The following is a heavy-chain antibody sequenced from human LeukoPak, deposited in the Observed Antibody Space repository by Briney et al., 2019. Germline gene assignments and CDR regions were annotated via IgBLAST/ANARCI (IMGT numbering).Heavy chain of an antibody. V-gene: IGHV4-4*07. J-gene: IGHJ4*02. Sequence: SETLSLTCTVSGGSISSYYWSWIRQPAGKGLEWIGRIYTSGSTNYNPSLKSRVTMSVDMSKNQFSLKLSSVTAADTAVYYCARDRYYYDSSGYYYFDYWGQGTLVTVSS. D-gene: IGHD3-22*01. CDR2: IYTSGST. CDR1: GGSISSYY. CDR3: ARDRYYYDSSGYYYFDY.